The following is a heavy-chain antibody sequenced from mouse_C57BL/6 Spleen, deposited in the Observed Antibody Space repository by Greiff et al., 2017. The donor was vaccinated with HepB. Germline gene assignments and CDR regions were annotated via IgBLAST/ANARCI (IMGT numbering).Heavy chain of an antibody. D-gene: IGHD2-12*01. J-gene: IGHJ2*01. CDR1: GYAFTNYL. CDR3: ARWHSYYFDY. Sequence: VQLQQSGAELVRPGTSVKVSCKASGYAFTNYLIEWVKQRPGQGLEWIGVINPGSGGTNYNEKFKGKATLTADKSSSTAYMQLSSLTSEDDAVYFCARWHSYYFDYWGQGTTLTVSS. V-gene: IGHV1-54*01. CDR2: INPGSGGT.